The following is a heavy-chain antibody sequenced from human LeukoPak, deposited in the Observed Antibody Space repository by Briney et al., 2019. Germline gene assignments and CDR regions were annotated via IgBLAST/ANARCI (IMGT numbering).Heavy chain of an antibody. Sequence: SSETLSLTCTVSGGSISSYYWSWIRQPPGKGLEWIGYIYYSGSTNYNPSLKSRVTISVDTSKNQFSLKLSSVTAADTAVYYCARIAVAGTALYYYYYMDVWGKGTTVTASS. D-gene: IGHD6-19*01. CDR1: GGSISSYY. CDR3: ARIAVAGTALYYYYYMDV. CDR2: IYYSGST. V-gene: IGHV4-59*01. J-gene: IGHJ6*03.